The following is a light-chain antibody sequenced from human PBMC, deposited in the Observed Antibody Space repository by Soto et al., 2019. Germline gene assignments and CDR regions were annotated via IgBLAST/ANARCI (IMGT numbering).Light chain of an antibody. CDR3: ETWDSNTRV. Sequence: QLVLAQSSSASASLGSSVRLTCTLNSDHSDHIIAWHQQQPGKAPRFLMRLENNGYHDKGNGVPDRFSGSTSGADRYLTISDLQSEDEADYYCETWDSNTRVFGGGTKLTVL. V-gene: IGLV4-60*03. J-gene: IGLJ2*01. CDR1: SDHSDHI. CDR2: LENNGYH.